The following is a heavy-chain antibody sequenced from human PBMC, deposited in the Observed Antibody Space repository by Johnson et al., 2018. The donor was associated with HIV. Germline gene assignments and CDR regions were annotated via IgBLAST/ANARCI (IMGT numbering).Heavy chain of an antibody. CDR3: ARDGGGRDAFDI. D-gene: IGHD3-16*01. J-gene: IGHJ3*02. V-gene: IGHV3-53*01. CDR1: GFTVSSNY. Sequence: VQLVESGGGLIQPGGSLRLSCAASGFTVSSNYMSWVRQAPGKGLEWVSVIYSGGSTYYADSVKGRFTLSRDNSKNTRYRQMNSLGAEDTAVYYCARDGGGRDAFDIWGQGTMVTVSS. CDR2: IYSGGST.